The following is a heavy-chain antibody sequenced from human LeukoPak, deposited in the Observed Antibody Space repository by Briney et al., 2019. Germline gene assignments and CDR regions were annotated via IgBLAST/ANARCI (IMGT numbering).Heavy chain of an antibody. J-gene: IGHJ4*02. CDR2: INHGGST. CDR3: ARGRYVTTRGGAAAGFLDY. CDR1: GGSFSGHY. Sequence: SETLSLTCAVSGGSFSGHYWNWIRQPPGKGLEWIGEINHGGSTNYNPSLKSRVTISVDTSQKQFSLRLSSVTAADTAVYYCARGRYVTTRGGAAAGFLDYWGQGTLVTVST. V-gene: IGHV4-34*01. D-gene: IGHD6-13*01.